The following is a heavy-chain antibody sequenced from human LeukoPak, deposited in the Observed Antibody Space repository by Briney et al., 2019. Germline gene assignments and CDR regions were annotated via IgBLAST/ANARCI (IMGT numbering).Heavy chain of an antibody. J-gene: IGHJ3*02. CDR2: INPNSAGT. CDR3: ARGWTTVTTTGGAFDI. D-gene: IGHD4-11*01. Sequence: GASVKVSCKASGYTFTGYYMHWVRQAPGQGLEWMGWINPNSAGTNYAQKFQGRVTMTRDTSISTAYMELSSLRSDDTAVYYCARGWTTVTTTGGAFDIWGQGTMVTVSS. V-gene: IGHV1-2*02. CDR1: GYTFTGYY.